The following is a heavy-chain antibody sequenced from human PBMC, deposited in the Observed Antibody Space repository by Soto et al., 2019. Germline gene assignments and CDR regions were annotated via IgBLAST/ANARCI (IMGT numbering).Heavy chain of an antibody. CDR2: IRSKANSYAT. CDR3: TRGIVATGFKDAFDI. CDR1: GFTFSGSA. J-gene: IGHJ3*02. Sequence: PGGSLRLSCAASGFTFSGSAMHWVRQASGKGLEWVGRIRSKANSYATAYAASVKGRFTISRDDSKNTAYLQMNSLKTEDTAVYYCTRGIVATGFKDAFDIWGQGTMVTVSS. D-gene: IGHD5-12*01. V-gene: IGHV3-73*01.